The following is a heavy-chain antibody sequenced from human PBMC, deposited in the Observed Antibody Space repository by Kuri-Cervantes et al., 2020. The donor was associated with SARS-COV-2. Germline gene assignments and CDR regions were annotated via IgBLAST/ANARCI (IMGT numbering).Heavy chain of an antibody. CDR2: ISAYNGNT. CDR1: GYTFTSYG. V-gene: IGHV1-18*01. CDR3: PRYPPSYDSTRRFAFDI. J-gene: IGHJ3*02. Sequence: ASVTVSCKASGYTFTSYGISWVRQAPGQGLEWMGWISAYNGNTNYAQKLQGRVTMTTDTSTSTAYMELRILRSDDTAVYYCPRYPPSYDSTRRFAFDIWGQGTMVTVSS. D-gene: IGHD3-22*01.